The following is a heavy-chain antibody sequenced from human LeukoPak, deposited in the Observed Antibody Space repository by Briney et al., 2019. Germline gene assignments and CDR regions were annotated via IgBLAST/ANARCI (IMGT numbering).Heavy chain of an antibody. J-gene: IGHJ4*02. CDR3: ARDPFGYNCLDY. CDR1: GGTFSSYA. D-gene: IGHD5-24*01. V-gene: IGHV1-69*13. Sequence: GASVKVSCKASGGTFSSYAISWVRQAPGQGLEWMGGIIPIFGTANYAQKFQGRVTITADESTSTAYMELSSLRSEDTAVYYCARDPFGYNCLDYWGQGTLVTVSS. CDR2: IIPIFGTA.